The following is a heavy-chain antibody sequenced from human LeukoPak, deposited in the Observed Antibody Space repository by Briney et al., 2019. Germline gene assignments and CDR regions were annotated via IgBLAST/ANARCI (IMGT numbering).Heavy chain of an antibody. CDR2: IYYSGST. V-gene: IGHV4-59*01. Sequence: SETLSLTCTVSGGSISSYYWSWIRQPAGKGLEWIGYIYYSGSTNYNPYLKSRVTISVDTSKNQFSLKLSSVTAADTAVYYCARDPYGSGSFFDYWGQGTLVTVSS. J-gene: IGHJ4*02. D-gene: IGHD3-10*01. CDR1: GGSISSYY. CDR3: ARDPYGSGSFFDY.